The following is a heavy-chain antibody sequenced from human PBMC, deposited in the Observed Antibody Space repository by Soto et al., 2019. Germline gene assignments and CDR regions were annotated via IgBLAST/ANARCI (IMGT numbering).Heavy chain of an antibody. Sequence: GGSLRLSCAASGFTFSSYWMHWVRQAPGKGLEWVSAISGSGGSTYYADSVKGRFTISRDNSKNTLYLQMNSLRAEDTAVYYCAKAGGGYCSSTSCPLDYWGQGTLVTVSS. CDR1: GFTFSSYW. CDR3: AKAGGGYCSSTSCPLDY. D-gene: IGHD2-2*01. V-gene: IGHV3-23*01. J-gene: IGHJ4*02. CDR2: ISGSGGST.